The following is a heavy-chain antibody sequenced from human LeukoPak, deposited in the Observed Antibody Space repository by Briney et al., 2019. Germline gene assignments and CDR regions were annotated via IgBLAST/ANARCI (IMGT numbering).Heavy chain of an antibody. CDR1: GFTFSGSP. J-gene: IGHJ4*02. V-gene: IGHV3-73*01. CDR2: IRSKADNYAT. CDR3: TQSNY. Sequence: PGGSLRFSCAASGFTFSGSPILWVRQASGKGLEWVGRIRSKADNYATAYAASVQGRCTISRDDSKSTAYLQLNSLKTEDTAVYYCTQSNYWGQGALVTVSS.